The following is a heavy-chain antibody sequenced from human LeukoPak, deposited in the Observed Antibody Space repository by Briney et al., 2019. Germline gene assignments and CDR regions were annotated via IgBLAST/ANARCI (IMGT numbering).Heavy chain of an antibody. V-gene: IGHV1-46*01. CDR2: INPSGGST. D-gene: IGHD2-21*01. CDR1: GYTLTSYY. Sequence: ASVKVSCKASGYTLTSYYMHWVRQAPGQGLEWMGIINPSGGSTSYAQKFQGRVTMARDTSTSTVYMELSSLRSEDTAVYYCARDLFGRYFDLWGRGTLVTVSS. J-gene: IGHJ2*01. CDR3: ARDLFGRYFDL.